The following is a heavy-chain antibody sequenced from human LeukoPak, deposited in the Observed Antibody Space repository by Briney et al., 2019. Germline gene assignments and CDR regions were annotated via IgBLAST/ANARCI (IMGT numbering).Heavy chain of an antibody. D-gene: IGHD6-13*01. CDR1: GFTFSSYS. CDR2: ISSSSYI. Sequence: GGSLRLSCAASGFTFSSYSMNWVRQAPGKGLEWVSSISSSSYIYYADSVKGRFTISRDNAKNSLYLQMNSLRAEDTAVYYCARESLDEQLFDYWGQGTLVTVSS. V-gene: IGHV3-21*01. CDR3: ARESLDEQLFDY. J-gene: IGHJ4*02.